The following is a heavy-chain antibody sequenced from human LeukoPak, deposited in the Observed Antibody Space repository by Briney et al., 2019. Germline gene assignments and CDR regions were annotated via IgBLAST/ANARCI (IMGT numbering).Heavy chain of an antibody. CDR1: GGSISSYH. V-gene: IGHV4-59*08. J-gene: IGHJ4*02. CDR3: ARRWGYSSSPHFDY. D-gene: IGHD6-6*01. CDR2: INYSGST. Sequence: SETLSLTCTVSGGSISSYHWNWIRQFPGKGLESIGHINYSGSTVYNPSLKSRVTISVDTSKNQFSLKLSSVTAADTAVYYCARRWGYSSSPHFDYWGQGTLVTVSS.